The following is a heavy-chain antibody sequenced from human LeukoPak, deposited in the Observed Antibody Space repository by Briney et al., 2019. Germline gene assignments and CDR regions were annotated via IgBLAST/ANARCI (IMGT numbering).Heavy chain of an antibody. CDR2: VNRDGSET. CDR3: ARNNGMGV. V-gene: IGHV3-7*03. J-gene: IGHJ6*02. CDR1: GFTFSNYY. Sequence: GGSLRLSCAASGFTFSNYYMSWVRQAPGRGPEWVANVNRDGSETYYLDSVKGRFTISKDNAKNSLYLQMNSLRAEDTALYHCARNNGMGVWGQGTTVIVSS.